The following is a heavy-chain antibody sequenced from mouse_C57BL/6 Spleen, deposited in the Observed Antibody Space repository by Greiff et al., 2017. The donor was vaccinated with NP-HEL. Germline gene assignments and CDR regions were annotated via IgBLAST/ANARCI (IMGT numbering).Heavy chain of an antibody. J-gene: IGHJ2*01. D-gene: IGHD4-1*01. V-gene: IGHV1-72*01. CDR2: IVPNSGGT. Sequence: QVQLKQPGAELVKPGASVKLSCKASGYTFTSYWMHWVKQRPGRGLEWIGRIVPNSGGTKYNEKFKSKATLTVDKPSSTAYMQLSSLTSEDSAVYYCARDNWDYFDYWGQGTTLTVSS. CDR1: GYTFTSYW. CDR3: ARDNWDYFDY.